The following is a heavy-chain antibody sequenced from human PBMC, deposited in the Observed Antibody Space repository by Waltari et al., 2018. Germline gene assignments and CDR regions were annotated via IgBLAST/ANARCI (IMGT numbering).Heavy chain of an antibody. CDR2: IRNYKGDT. V-gene: IGHV1-18*01. J-gene: IGHJ4*02. D-gene: IGHD3-16*01. Sequence: QVQLVQSGSEVKQPGSSVTVSCKPSGYNFYRYGLSWERQAPGQGLEWIGWIRNYKGDTNYAQKFQGRVTLTTDKATTTAYMELRNLRSDDTAVYYCSRTFGAYVGDHDYWGQGTAVNVSS. CDR1: GYNFYRYG. CDR3: SRTFGAYVGDHDY.